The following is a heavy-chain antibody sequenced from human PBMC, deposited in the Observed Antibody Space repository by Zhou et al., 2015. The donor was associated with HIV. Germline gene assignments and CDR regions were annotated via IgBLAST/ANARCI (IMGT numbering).Heavy chain of an antibody. Sequence: QVLLVQSGAEVKKPGASVKVSCKASGYTFSSNYIHWVRQAPGQGLEWMGIINPSVGTTGYAQKFQGRVTLTRDTSTSTVYMQLTSLRSEDTAVYYCARDRLVGGYYGMGRLGPRDHGSPSP. D-gene: IGHD2-21*01. CDR1: GYTFSSNY. J-gene: IGHJ6*02. V-gene: IGHV1-46*01. CDR2: INPSVGTT. CDR3: ARDRLVGGYYGMGR.